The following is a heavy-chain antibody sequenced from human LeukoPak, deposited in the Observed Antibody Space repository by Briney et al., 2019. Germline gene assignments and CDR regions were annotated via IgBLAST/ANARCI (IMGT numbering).Heavy chain of an antibody. CDR1: GFTVSSTY. D-gene: IGHD3-10*01. CDR2: LYSGGNT. Sequence: TGGSLRLSCAVSGFTVSSTYMSWVRQAPGEGLEWVSVLYSGGNTYYADSVKGRFTISRDSSKNTLYLQMNSLRAEDTAVYYCAKDNYYYGSGSFFVDYWGQGTLVTVSS. J-gene: IGHJ4*02. V-gene: IGHV3-66*01. CDR3: AKDNYYYGSGSFFVDY.